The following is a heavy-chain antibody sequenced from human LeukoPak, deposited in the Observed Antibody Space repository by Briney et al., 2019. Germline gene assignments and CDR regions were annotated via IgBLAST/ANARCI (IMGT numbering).Heavy chain of an antibody. Sequence: GGSLRLSCAASGFTFSTYPMNWVRQAPGKGLEWVSAISGSGGSTYYADSVKGRFAISRDNSKNTLYLQMNSLRAEDTAVYYCADGNFPDYWGQGTLVTVSS. CDR2: ISGSGGST. CDR1: GFTFSTYP. V-gene: IGHV3-23*01. CDR3: ADGNFPDY. D-gene: IGHD4-17*01. J-gene: IGHJ4*02.